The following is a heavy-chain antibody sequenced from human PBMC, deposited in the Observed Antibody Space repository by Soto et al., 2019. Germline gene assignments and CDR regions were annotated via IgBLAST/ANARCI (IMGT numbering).Heavy chain of an antibody. CDR2: IWYDGSNK. V-gene: IGHV3-33*01. CDR3: ERGDYGGNSVDDAFAI. D-gene: IGHD4-17*01. J-gene: IGHJ3*02. CDR1: GFTFSSYG. Sequence: QVQLVESGGGVVQPGRSLRLSCAASGFTFSSYGMHWVRQAPGKGLEWVAVIWYDGSNKYYADSVKGRFTISRDNSKNTMYLQMNSLRAEDTAVYYWERGDYGGNSVDDAFAIWGQGTMVTVSS.